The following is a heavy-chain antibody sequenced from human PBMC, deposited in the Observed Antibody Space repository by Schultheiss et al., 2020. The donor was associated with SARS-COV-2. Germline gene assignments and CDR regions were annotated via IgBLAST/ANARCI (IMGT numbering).Heavy chain of an antibody. CDR2: INHSGST. V-gene: IGHV4-34*01. CDR1: GGSFSGYY. CDR3: ARFLGEGKWYFDL. J-gene: IGHJ2*01. D-gene: IGHD2-21*01. Sequence: GSLRLSCAVYGGSFSGYYWSWIRQPPGKGLEWIGEINHSGSTNYNPSLKSRVTISVDTSKNQFSLKLSSVTAADTAVYYCARFLGEGKWYFDLWGRGTLVTVSS.